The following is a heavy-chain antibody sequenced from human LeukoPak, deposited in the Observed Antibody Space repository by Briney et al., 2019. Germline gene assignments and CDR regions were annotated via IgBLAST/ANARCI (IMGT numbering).Heavy chain of an antibody. V-gene: IGHV4-30-4*08. J-gene: IGHJ3*02. CDR2: IYYSGST. Sequence: SETLSLTCTVSGGSISSGDYYWSWIRQPPGKGLEWIGYIYYSGSTYYNPSLKCRVTISVDTSKNQFSLKLSSVTAADTAVYYCANTMVRGVRRTLDAFDIWGQGTMVTVSS. CDR3: ANTMVRGVRRTLDAFDI. CDR1: GGSISSGDYY. D-gene: IGHD3-10*01.